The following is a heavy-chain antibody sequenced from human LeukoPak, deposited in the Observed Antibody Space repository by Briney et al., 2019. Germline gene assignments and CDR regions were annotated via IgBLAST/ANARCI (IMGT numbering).Heavy chain of an antibody. CDR1: GGFICDGGYY. V-gene: IGHV4-30-2*01. D-gene: IGHD1-26*01. J-gene: IGHJ4*02. CDR2: IYHSGFT. Sequence: SETLSLTCTVSGGFICDGGYYWGWVRQPPGKGLEWIGYIYHSGFTSYNPSRKSRVTVSVDRSENQFSLKLNFVPAADTAIYYCATTPVGSTRFFAFWGPGTLLSVSS. CDR3: ATTPVGSTRFFAF.